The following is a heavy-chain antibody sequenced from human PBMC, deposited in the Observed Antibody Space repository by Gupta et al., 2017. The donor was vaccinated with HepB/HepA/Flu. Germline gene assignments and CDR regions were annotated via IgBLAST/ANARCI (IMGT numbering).Heavy chain of an antibody. J-gene: IGHJ6*02. CDR2: IVPMYDVT. CDR3: ATDVIELATPLYYRYGLAV. V-gene: IGHV1-69*04. Sequence: QVQVVQSGAEVKKPGSSVKVSCKASGDSFVNYAFSWVRQAPGQGPEWLGRIVPMYDVTYSAQRFQDRITITADKSTSTAFLEVRSLTSDDTAVYYCATDVIELATPLYYRYGLAVWGHGTTVTVS. CDR1: GDSFVNYA. D-gene: IGHD5-24*01.